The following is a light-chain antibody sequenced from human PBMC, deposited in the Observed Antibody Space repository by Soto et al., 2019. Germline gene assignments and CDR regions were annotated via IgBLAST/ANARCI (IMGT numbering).Light chain of an antibody. CDR3: QQYNSYLYT. CDR2: KAS. Sequence: DIPMTQSPSTLSASVGDRVTITCRASQSINSWLAWYQQKPGKAPNLLIYKASTLQSGVPSRFSGSGSGTEFTLTISSLQPDDFATYYCQQYNSYLYTFGQGTKLEIE. V-gene: IGKV1-5*03. CDR1: QSINSW. J-gene: IGKJ2*01.